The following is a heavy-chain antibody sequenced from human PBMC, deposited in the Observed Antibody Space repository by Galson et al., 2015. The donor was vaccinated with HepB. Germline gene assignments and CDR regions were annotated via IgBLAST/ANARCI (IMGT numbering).Heavy chain of an antibody. CDR2: INPNSGGT. J-gene: IGHJ6*03. Sequence: SVKVSCKASGYTFTGYYMHWVRQAPGQGLEWMGRINPNSGGTNYAQKFQGRVTMTRDTSISTAYMELSRLRSDDTAVYYCARGGLVVPAARKVYYYYYYMDVWGKGTTVTVSS. V-gene: IGHV1-2*06. D-gene: IGHD2-2*01. CDR1: GYTFTGYY. CDR3: ARGGLVVPAARKVYYYYYYMDV.